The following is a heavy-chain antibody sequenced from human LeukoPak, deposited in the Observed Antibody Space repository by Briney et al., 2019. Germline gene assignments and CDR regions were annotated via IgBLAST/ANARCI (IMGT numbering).Heavy chain of an antibody. V-gene: IGHV4-4*02. Sequence: PSGTLSLTCAVSGDSISNNNWWTWVRPPPGKGLEWIGAIYHSGTTYYSPSLKSRVTISVDKSKNQFSLKLTSVTAADTAMYYCARDRDGMEVWGQGTTVTVS. CDR1: GDSISNNNW. J-gene: IGHJ6*02. CDR2: IYHSGTT. CDR3: ARDRDGMEV.